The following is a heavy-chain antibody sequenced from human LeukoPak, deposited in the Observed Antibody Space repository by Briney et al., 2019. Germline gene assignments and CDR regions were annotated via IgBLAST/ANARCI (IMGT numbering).Heavy chain of an antibody. J-gene: IGHJ4*02. CDR3: ARDRGVIYCSSTSCLAFDY. CDR1: GYTFTSYG. V-gene: IGHV1-18*01. CDR2: ISAYNGNT. Sequence: GASVKVSCKASGYTFTSYGISWVRQAPGQGLEWMGWISAYNGNTNYAQKLQGRVTMTTDTSTSTAYMELRSLRSDDTAVYYCARDRGVIYCSSTSCLAFDYWGQGTLVTVSS. D-gene: IGHD2-2*01.